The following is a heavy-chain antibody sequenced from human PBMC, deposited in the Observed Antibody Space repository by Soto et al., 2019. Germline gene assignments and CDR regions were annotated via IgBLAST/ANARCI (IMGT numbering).Heavy chain of an antibody. J-gene: IGHJ6*02. CDR1: GYTFSGYY. CDR2: INPNSGGT. Sequence: GASVKVSCKASGYTFSGYYIHWVRQAPGQGPEWMGWINPNSGGTNYAQKFQGWVTMTRDTSISTAYMELSRLRSDDTAVYYCAREIGYGSTRWVPVVKGGFDVWGQGTTVTV. V-gene: IGHV1-2*04. CDR3: AREIGYGSTRWVPVVKGGFDV. D-gene: IGHD2-2*01.